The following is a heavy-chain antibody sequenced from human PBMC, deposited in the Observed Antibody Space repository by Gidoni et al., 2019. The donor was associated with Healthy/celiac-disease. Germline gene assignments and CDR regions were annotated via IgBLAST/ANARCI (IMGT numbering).Heavy chain of an antibody. CDR1: GFTFRSSA. D-gene: IGHD3-22*01. J-gene: IGHJ4*01. Sequence: EVQLLESGGGLVQPGGSLRLSCVASGFTFRSSAMRWVRQAPGKGLEWVSGISDSGDGTDYSDPVKGRFTISRDNSKNTLYLQMNSLRAEDTAIYHCAKVSSGGYFDYWGQGTLVTVSS. V-gene: IGHV3-23*01. CDR2: ISDSGDGT. CDR3: AKVSSGGYFDY.